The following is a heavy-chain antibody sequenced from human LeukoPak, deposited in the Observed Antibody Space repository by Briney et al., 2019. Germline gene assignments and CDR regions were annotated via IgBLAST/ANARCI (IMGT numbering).Heavy chain of an antibody. V-gene: IGHV3-30*04. CDR3: AVWGYCSGGSCSSLSYYYYYYMDV. CDR2: ISYDGSNK. Sequence: SGGSLRLSCAASGFTFSSYAMHWVRQAPGKGLQGVAVISYDGSNKYYADSVKGRFTISRDNSKNTLYLQMHSLRAEDTAVYYCAVWGYCSGGSCSSLSYYYYYYMDVWGKGTTVTVSS. D-gene: IGHD2-15*01. CDR1: GFTFSSYA. J-gene: IGHJ6*03.